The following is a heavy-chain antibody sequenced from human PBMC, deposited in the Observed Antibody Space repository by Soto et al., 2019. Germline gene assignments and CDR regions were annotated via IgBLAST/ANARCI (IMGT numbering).Heavy chain of an antibody. Sequence: SETLSLTCTVSGVSISDYYWSWIRQPPGKGLEWIGYIYYTGTTRYNPSLKRRVTLSVTTSRNSLSLKLSSVTAADTAVYYCAAWNDFTRYYFDNWGQGXLLTVYS. D-gene: IGHD1-1*01. CDR3: AAWNDFTRYYFDN. V-gene: IGHV4-59*01. CDR2: IYYTGTT. CDR1: GVSISDYY. J-gene: IGHJ4*02.